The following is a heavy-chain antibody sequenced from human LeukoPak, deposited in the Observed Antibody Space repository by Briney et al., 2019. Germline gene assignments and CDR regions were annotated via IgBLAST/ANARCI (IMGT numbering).Heavy chain of an antibody. V-gene: IGHV1-3*03. D-gene: IGHD5-18*01. Sequence: GASVTVSCKASGYTFTSNGITWVRQAPGQPLEWMVWINAGNGNTKYSQEFQCRVTITRDTSASTAYMELSSLRSGDIAVYYWAIGSYGYYFDYWGQGTLVTVSS. CDR1: GYTFTSNG. CDR2: INAGNGNT. CDR3: AIGSYGYYFDY. J-gene: IGHJ4*02.